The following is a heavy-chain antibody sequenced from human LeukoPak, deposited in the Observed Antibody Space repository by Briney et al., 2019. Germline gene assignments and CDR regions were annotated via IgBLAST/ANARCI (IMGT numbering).Heavy chain of an antibody. J-gene: IGHJ4*02. CDR1: GGSFSGYY. Sequence: SETLSLTCAVYGGSFSGYYWSWIRQPPGKGLEWIGEINHSGSTNYNPSLKSRVTISVDTSKNQFSLKLSSVTAADTAVDYCARRLIAAAGRGYFDYWGQGTLVTVSS. CDR2: INHSGST. CDR3: ARRLIAAAGRGYFDY. D-gene: IGHD6-13*01. V-gene: IGHV4-34*01.